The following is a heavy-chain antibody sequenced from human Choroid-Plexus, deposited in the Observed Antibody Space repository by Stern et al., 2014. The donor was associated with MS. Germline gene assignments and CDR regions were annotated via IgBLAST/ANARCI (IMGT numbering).Heavy chain of an antibody. V-gene: IGHV1-2*06. CDR2: INPNTGGT. D-gene: IGHD3-3*01. Sequence: QDQLVQSGAEVKKPGASVKVSCKTSGYIFTGYYIHWVRQAPGQGLEWMARINPNTGGTKYAQKVQGRVPMSRDTSISTAYVEVSSLTSDDTSVYYCARDQRGITIFGVVTDYYYLGMDVWGQGTTVTVSS. J-gene: IGHJ6*02. CDR3: ARDQRGITIFGVVTDYYYLGMDV. CDR1: GYIFTGYY.